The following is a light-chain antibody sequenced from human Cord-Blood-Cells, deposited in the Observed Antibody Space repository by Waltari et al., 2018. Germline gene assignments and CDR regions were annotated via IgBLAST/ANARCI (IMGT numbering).Light chain of an antibody. CDR3: CSYAGSSTYV. V-gene: IGLV2-23*01. Sequence: QSALTQPPSVSGSPGQSITISCTGTSSGAGSYHLVSWYQQHPGKDPKFMIYEGSKRPSGVSNRFSGSKSGNTASLTISGLQAEDEADYYCCSYAGSSTYVFGTGTKVTVL. CDR1: SSGAGSYHL. J-gene: IGLJ1*01. CDR2: EGS.